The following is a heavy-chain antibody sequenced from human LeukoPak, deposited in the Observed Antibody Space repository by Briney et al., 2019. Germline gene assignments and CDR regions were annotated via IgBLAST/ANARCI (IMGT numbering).Heavy chain of an antibody. Sequence: SVKVSCKASGYTFTSYDINWVRQAPGQGLEWMGGIIPIFGTANYAQKFQGRVTITADESTSTAYMELSSLRSEDTAVYYCARKVTMVRGLGAFDIWGQGTMVTVSS. D-gene: IGHD3-10*01. CDR3: ARKVTMVRGLGAFDI. V-gene: IGHV1-69*13. CDR1: GYTFTSYD. J-gene: IGHJ3*02. CDR2: IIPIFGTA.